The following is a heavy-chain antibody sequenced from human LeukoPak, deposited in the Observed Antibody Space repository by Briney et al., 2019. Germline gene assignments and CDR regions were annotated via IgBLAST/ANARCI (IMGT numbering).Heavy chain of an antibody. Sequence: ASVRVSCKASGYTFPGYGISWVRQPPGQGLEWLGGICFNNVTTNYAQKFQGRVTLTTDTSTSTAYMELRSLRSDDTAVYYCARNSYCGSTTCYAAYEDYWGQGTLVTVSS. J-gene: IGHJ4*02. CDR1: GYTFPGYG. V-gene: IGHV1-18*01. CDR3: ARNSYCGSTTCYAAYEDY. D-gene: IGHD2-2*01. CDR2: ICFNNVTT.